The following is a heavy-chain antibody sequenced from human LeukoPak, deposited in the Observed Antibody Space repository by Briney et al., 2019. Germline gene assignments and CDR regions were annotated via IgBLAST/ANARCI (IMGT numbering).Heavy chain of an antibody. Sequence: RGSLRLSCAASGFTFSSYAMHWVRQAPGKGLEWVAVISYDGSNKYYADSVKGRFTISRDNSKNTLYLQMNSLRAEDTAVYYCAGDMYSGSYFGPFDYWGQGTLVTVSS. CDR3: AGDMYSGSYFGPFDY. CDR1: GFTFSSYA. D-gene: IGHD1-26*01. J-gene: IGHJ4*02. CDR2: ISYDGSNK. V-gene: IGHV3-30-3*01.